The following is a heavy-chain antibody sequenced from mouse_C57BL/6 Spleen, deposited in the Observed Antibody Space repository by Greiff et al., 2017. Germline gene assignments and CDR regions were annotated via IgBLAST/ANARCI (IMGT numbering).Heavy chain of an antibody. D-gene: IGHD1-2*01. Sequence: EVKVEQSGEGLVKPGGSLKLSCAASGFTFSSYAMSWVRQTPEKRLEWVAYISSGGDYTYYADTLKGRVTISRDNARNTLYLQMSSLKSEDTAMYCCTRDRGTTAFDYWGQGTTLTVSS. CDR1: GFTFSSYA. V-gene: IGHV5-9-1*02. CDR3: TRDRGTTAFDY. CDR2: ISSGGDYT. J-gene: IGHJ2*01.